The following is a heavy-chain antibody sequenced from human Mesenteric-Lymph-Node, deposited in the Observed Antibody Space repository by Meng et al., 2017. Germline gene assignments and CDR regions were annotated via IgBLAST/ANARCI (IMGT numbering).Heavy chain of an antibody. Sequence: LRLSCAISGDSVSSNSAAWNWIRQSPSRGLEWLGRTYYRSKWYNDYAVSVKSRITINPDTSKNQFSLQLNSVTPEDTAVYYCARDPEYSYGFTSYYFDYWGQGTLVTVSS. D-gene: IGHD5-18*01. J-gene: IGHJ4*02. CDR1: GDSVSSNSAA. CDR3: ARDPEYSYGFTSYYFDY. V-gene: IGHV6-1*01. CDR2: TYYRSKWYN.